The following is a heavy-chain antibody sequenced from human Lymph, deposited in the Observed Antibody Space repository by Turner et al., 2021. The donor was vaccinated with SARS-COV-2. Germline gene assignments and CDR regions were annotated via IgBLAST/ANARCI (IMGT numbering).Heavy chain of an antibody. Sequence: VQLVESGGGVVQSGRPLGLSCSASGLTFSTYAIYRVRQAPGKVLEWVAVISYDGSNKYDADCVNVRSTIARNNSKHTLYRQMNSLRAEDSGVYDRARYASGGYFYYGMDVWGQGTTVTVSS. CDR1: GLTFSTYA. CDR3: ARYASGGYFYYGMDV. CDR2: ISYDGSNK. V-gene: IGHV3-30*04. D-gene: IGHD3-10*01. J-gene: IGHJ6*02.